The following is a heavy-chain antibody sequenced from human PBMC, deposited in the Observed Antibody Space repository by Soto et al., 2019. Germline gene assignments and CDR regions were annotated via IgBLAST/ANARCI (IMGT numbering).Heavy chain of an antibody. J-gene: IGHJ4*02. V-gene: IGHV3-30*03. CDR2: ISYDGSNK. D-gene: IGHD6-19*01. Sequence: GGSLRLSCAASGFTFSSYGMHWVRQAPGKGLEWVAVISYDGSNKYYADSVKGRFTISRDNSKNTLYLQMNSLRVEDTAIYYCARSGFGFSSGWRNFDYWGQGTQVTVSS. CDR1: GFTFSSYG. CDR3: ARSGFGFSSGWRNFDY.